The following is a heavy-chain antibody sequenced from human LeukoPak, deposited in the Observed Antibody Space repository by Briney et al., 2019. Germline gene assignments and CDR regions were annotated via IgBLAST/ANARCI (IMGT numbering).Heavy chain of an antibody. Sequence: SETLSLTCTVSGGSISSSSYYWSWIRQPPGKGLNGIASIYYSERTYDNPPLKRRATISVETSMKQFSITQSSVTAADTAGYYCARLKEDGSGYSYDYWGQGTLVTVCS. V-gene: IGHV4-39*01. D-gene: IGHD3-22*01. CDR1: GGSISSSSYY. CDR2: IYYSERT. CDR3: ARLKEDGSGYSYDY. J-gene: IGHJ4*02.